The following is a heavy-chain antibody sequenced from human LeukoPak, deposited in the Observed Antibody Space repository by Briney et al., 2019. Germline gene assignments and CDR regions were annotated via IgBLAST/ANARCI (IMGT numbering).Heavy chain of an antibody. Sequence: GSLRLSCAASGFTFSNAWMSWVRQAPGKGLEWTGNIFYSGSTYYSPSLKSRVTISLDTSRNQFSLKLNSVTAADTAVYYCAKSNGYGLVDIWGQGTMVTVSS. CDR3: AKSNGYGLVDI. CDR2: IFYSGST. D-gene: IGHD3-10*01. V-gene: IGHV4-59*12. CDR1: GFTFSNAW. J-gene: IGHJ3*02.